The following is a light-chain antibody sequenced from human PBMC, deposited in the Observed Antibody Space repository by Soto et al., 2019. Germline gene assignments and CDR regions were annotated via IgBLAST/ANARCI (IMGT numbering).Light chain of an antibody. CDR2: AAS. CDR3: QPSYTTLGT. V-gene: IGKV1-39*01. J-gene: IGKJ5*01. CDR1: QSLSSY. Sequence: DIQMTQSPSSLSASLGDRVIITCRARQSLSSYLKWYQQKPGNAPELLISAASSLRSWVPSRFSGSGSGTDFTPTISSLQPEDFASYYWQPSYTTLGTCGQGKR.